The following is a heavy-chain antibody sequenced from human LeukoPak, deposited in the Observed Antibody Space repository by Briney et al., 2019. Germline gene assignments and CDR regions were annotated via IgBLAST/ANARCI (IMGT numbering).Heavy chain of an antibody. CDR1: GYSFTSYW. CDR3: ARSSRDGYNYDAFDI. CDR2: IYPGDSDT. Sequence: GESLKISCKGSGYSFTSYWIGWVRQMPGKGPEWMGIIYPGDSDTRYSPSFQGQVTISADKSISTAYLQWSSLKASDTAMYYCARSSRDGYNYDAFDIWGQGTMVTVSS. D-gene: IGHD5-24*01. V-gene: IGHV5-51*01. J-gene: IGHJ3*02.